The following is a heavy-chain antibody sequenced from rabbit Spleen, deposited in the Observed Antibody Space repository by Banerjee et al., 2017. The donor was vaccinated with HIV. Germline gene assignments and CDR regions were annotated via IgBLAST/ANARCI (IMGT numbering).Heavy chain of an antibody. J-gene: IGHJ4*01. CDR3: ARSPNTAGPEYYFNL. CDR2: IVPIFGVT. Sequence: QLKETGGGLVQPGGSLKLSCKASGFDFSTYSMSWVRQAPGKGLEWIGYIVPIFGVTYYANWVNGRFTISSHNAQNTLYLQLNSLTAADTATYFCARSPNTAGPEYYFNLWGQGTLVTVS. CDR1: GFDFSTYS. V-gene: IGHV1S7*01. D-gene: IGHD3-1*01.